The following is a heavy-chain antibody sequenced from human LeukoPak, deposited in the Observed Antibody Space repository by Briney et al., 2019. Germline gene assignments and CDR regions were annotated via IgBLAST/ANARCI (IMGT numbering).Heavy chain of an antibody. CDR3: ARGGSGSHHYYMDV. Sequence: PGGSLRLSCAASGFTFSSYEVNWVRQAPGKGLEWVSYISSSGKTISYADSVKGRFTISRDNAKNSLYLHMNSLRGEDTAVYFCARGGSGSHHYYMDVWGKGTTVTVSS. CDR1: GFTFSSYE. D-gene: IGHD1-26*01. V-gene: IGHV3-48*03. J-gene: IGHJ6*03. CDR2: ISSSGKTI.